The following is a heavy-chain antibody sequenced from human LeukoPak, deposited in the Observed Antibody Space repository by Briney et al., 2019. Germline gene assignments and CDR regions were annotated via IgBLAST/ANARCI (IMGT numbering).Heavy chain of an antibody. V-gene: IGHV3-74*01. CDR2: INSDGSST. CDR3: ARGEWLLLRRAFDI. CDR1: GFTFSSYW. J-gene: IGHJ3*02. Sequence: GGSLRLSCAATGFTFSSYWMHWVRQAPGKGLVWVSRINSDGSSTSYADSVKGRFTISRDNAKNTLYLQMNSLRAEDTAVYYCARGEWLLLRRAFDIWGQGTMVTVSS. D-gene: IGHD3-22*01.